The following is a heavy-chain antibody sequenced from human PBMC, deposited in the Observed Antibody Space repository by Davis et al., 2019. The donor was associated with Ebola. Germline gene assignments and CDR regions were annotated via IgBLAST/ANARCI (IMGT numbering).Heavy chain of an antibody. CDR1: GFTFSSYW. V-gene: IGHV3-7*01. Sequence: PGGSLRLSCAASGFTFSSYWMSRVRRAPGKGLEWVANIKQGGGERYYVDSVKGRFIISRDDAKNSLYLQMNSLRAEDKAVYYCVRVYSGSYDPWGQGTLVTVSS. CDR3: VRVYSGSYDP. CDR2: IKQGGGER. J-gene: IGHJ5*02. D-gene: IGHD1-26*01.